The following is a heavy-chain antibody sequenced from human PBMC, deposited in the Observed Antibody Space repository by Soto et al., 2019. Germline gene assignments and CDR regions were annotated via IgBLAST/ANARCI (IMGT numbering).Heavy chain of an antibody. D-gene: IGHD3-16*01. CDR1: GYTFTNFA. CDR2: ISAHNGNT. V-gene: IGHV1-18*01. J-gene: IGHJ4*02. Sequence: QVQLVQSGAEVKKTGASVTVSCKASGYTFTNFAITWVRQAPGQGLEWMGWISAHNGNTNYAQTFPGRVTLTTDTSTSTADREMRSLRSDDTAVYDSARGGTLIDYWGQGTLVTVSS. CDR3: ARGGTLIDY.